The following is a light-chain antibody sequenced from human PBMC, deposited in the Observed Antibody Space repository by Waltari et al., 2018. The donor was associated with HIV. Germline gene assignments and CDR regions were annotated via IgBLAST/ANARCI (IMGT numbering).Light chain of an antibody. V-gene: IGKV2-28*01. CDR3: MEALETPLT. Sequence: DIVMTQSPLSLSVTPGEPASIYCKSSQSLLKSNGYIYLDWYLQKPGQSPQLLIYLGSNRASGVPDRFSGSGSATDFTLKISRVEAEDAGIYYCMEALETPLTFGGGTRVEIK. CDR2: LGS. CDR1: QSLLKSNGYIY. J-gene: IGKJ4*01.